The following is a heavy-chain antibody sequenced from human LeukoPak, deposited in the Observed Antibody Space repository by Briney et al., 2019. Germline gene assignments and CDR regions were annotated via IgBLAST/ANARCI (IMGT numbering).Heavy chain of an antibody. J-gene: IGHJ4*02. CDR3: ARGVGRYYYRSGSYLHSYYFDY. CDR1: GGSFSGYY. D-gene: IGHD3-10*01. Sequence: PSETLSLTCAVYGGSFSGYYWSWIRQPPGKGLEWIGEINHSGSTNYNPSLKSRVTISVDTSKNQFSLKLSSVTAADTAVYYCARGVGRYYYRSGSYLHSYYFDYWGQGTLVTVSS. CDR2: INHSGST. V-gene: IGHV4-34*01.